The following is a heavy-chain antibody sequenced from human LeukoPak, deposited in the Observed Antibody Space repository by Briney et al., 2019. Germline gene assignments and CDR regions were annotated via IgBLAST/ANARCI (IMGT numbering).Heavy chain of an antibody. Sequence: GGSLRLSCAASGFTFSSYWMHWVRQAPGKGLVWVSRINSDGSSTSYADSVKGRFTISRDNAKNTLYLQMNSLRAEDTAVYCCARGSEWLVPDYWGQGTLVTVSS. CDR2: INSDGSST. CDR3: ARGSEWLVPDY. V-gene: IGHV3-74*01. CDR1: GFTFSSYW. D-gene: IGHD6-19*01. J-gene: IGHJ4*02.